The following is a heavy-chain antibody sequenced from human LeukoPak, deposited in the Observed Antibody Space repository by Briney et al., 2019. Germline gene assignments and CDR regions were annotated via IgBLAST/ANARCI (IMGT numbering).Heavy chain of an antibody. D-gene: IGHD3-22*01. CDR1: GGSISSGSYY. CDR3: ARMVYDTSGYYPSFDY. Sequence: SQTLSLTCTVSGGSISSGSYYWSWIRQPAGKGLEWIGRIYTSGSTNYNPSLKSRVAISVDKSNNQFSLRLSSVTAADTAVYYCARMVYDTSGYYPSFDYWGQGTLVTVSS. J-gene: IGHJ4*02. CDR2: IYTSGST. V-gene: IGHV4-61*02.